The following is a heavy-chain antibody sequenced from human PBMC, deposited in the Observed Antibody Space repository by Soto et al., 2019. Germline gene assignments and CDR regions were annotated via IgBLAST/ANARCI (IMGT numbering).Heavy chain of an antibody. CDR1: GFTFSGSA. J-gene: IGHJ6*02. Sequence: GGSLRLSCAASGFTFSGSAMHWVRQASGKGLEWVGRIRSKANSYATAYAASVKGRFTISRDDSKNTAYLQMNSLKTEDTAVYYCTRQAAAGRGYYYYGMDVWGQGTTVTVSS. D-gene: IGHD6-13*01. V-gene: IGHV3-73*01. CDR2: IRSKANSYAT. CDR3: TRQAAAGRGYYYYGMDV.